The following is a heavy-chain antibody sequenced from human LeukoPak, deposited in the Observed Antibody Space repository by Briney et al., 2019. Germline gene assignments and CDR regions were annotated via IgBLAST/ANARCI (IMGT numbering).Heavy chain of an antibody. D-gene: IGHD2-15*01. CDR1: GYSISSGYY. CDR2: IYYSGST. CDR3: ARNGRRINYFDY. J-gene: IGHJ4*02. Sequence: SETLSLTCSVSGYSISSGYYWGWIRQPPGKGLEWIGYIYYSGSTNYNPSLKSRVTISVDTSKNQFSLKLSSVTAADTAVYYCARNGRRINYFDYWGQGTLVTVSS. V-gene: IGHV4-38-2*01.